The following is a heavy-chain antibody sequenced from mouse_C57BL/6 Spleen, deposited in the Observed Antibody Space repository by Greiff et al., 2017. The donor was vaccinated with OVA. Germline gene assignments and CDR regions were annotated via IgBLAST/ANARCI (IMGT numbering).Heavy chain of an antibody. CDR1: GYSITSGYY. Sequence: DVHLVESGPGLVKPSQSLSLTCSVTGYSITSGYYWNWIRQFPGNKLEWMGYISYDGSNNYNPSLKNRISITRDTSKNQFFLKLNSVTTEDTATYYCAREGLLRYFDYWGQGTTLTVSS. V-gene: IGHV3-6*01. CDR3: AREGLLRYFDY. J-gene: IGHJ2*01. D-gene: IGHD1-1*01. CDR2: ISYDGSN.